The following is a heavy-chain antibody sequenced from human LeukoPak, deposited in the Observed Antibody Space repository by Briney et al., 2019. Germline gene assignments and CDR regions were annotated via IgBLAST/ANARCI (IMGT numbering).Heavy chain of an antibody. Sequence: GGSLRLPCAASGFTFSSYAMSWVRQAPGKGLEWVSAISGSGGSTYYADSVKGRFTISRDNSKNTLYLQMNSLRAEDTAVYYCAKVEDYDFWSGPDYWGQGTLVTVSS. CDR3: AKVEDYDFWSGPDY. CDR2: ISGSGGST. D-gene: IGHD3-3*01. V-gene: IGHV3-23*01. CDR1: GFTFSSYA. J-gene: IGHJ4*02.